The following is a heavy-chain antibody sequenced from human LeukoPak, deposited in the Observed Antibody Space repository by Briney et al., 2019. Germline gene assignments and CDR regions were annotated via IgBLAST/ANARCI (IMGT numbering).Heavy chain of an antibody. V-gene: IGHV3-21*01. CDR2: ISSSSSYI. Sequence: GGSLRLSCAASGFTFSSYSMNWDRQAPGKGLEWVSSISSSSSYIYYADSVKGRFTISRDNAKNSLYLQMNSLRAEDTAVYYCARDGSLKRLDYWGQGTLVTVSS. CDR3: ARDGSLKRLDY. J-gene: IGHJ4*02. CDR1: GFTFSSYS. D-gene: IGHD5-24*01.